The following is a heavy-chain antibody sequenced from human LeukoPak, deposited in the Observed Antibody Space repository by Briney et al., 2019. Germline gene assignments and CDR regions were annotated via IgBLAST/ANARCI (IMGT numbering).Heavy chain of an antibody. V-gene: IGHV3-23*01. CDR3: AKWDTYYDSSGYYFY. D-gene: IGHD3-22*01. Sequence: EGSLRLSCAASGFTFSSYAMSWVRQAPGKGLEWVSAISGSGGSTYYADSVKGRFTISRDNSKNTLYLQMNSLRAEDTAVYYCAKWDTYYDSSGYYFYWGQGTLVTVSS. CDR1: GFTFSSYA. CDR2: ISGSGGST. J-gene: IGHJ4*02.